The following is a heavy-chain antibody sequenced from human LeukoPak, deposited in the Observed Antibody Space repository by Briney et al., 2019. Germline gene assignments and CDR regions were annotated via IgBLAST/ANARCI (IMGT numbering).Heavy chain of an antibody. Sequence: SETLSLTCTVSGGSISSYYWSWIRQPPGKGLEWIGYIYYSGSTNYNPSLKSRVTISVDTSKNQFSLKLSSVTAADTAVYYCARDQGYDFWSGYYPFDYWGQGTLVTVSS. CDR2: IYYSGST. V-gene: IGHV4-59*12. CDR1: GGSISSYY. D-gene: IGHD3-3*01. J-gene: IGHJ4*02. CDR3: ARDQGYDFWSGYYPFDY.